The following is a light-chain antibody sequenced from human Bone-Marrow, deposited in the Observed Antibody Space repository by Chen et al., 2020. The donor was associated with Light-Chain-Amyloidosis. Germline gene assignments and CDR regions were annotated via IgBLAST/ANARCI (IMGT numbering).Light chain of an antibody. Sequence: SYVLTQPSSVSVAPGQTATIACGGNNIGSTSVKCYQQTPGQAPLLLVYDDSDRPSRIPERLCGSNSGNTATLTISRVEAGDEADYYCQVWDRSSDRPVFGGGTKLTVL. CDR1: NIGSTS. CDR3: QVWDRSSDRPV. V-gene: IGLV3-21*02. J-gene: IGLJ3*02. CDR2: DDS.